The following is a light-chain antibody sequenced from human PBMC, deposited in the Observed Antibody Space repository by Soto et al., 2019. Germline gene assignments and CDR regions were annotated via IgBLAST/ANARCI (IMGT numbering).Light chain of an antibody. Sequence: DIPMTQSPSTLSGSVGDRVTITCRASQTISSWLAWYQQKPGKAPKLLIYKASTLKSGVPSMFSGSGSGTEFTLTISSLQPDDFATYYCQHYNSYSEAFGQGTKVELK. CDR3: QHYNSYSEA. CDR2: KAS. J-gene: IGKJ1*01. V-gene: IGKV1-5*03. CDR1: QTISSW.